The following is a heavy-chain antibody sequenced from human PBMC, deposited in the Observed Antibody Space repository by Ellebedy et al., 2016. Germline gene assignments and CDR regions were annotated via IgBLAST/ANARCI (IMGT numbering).Heavy chain of an antibody. CDR2: ISGSGGST. V-gene: IGHV3-23*01. Sequence: GESLKISXAASGFTFSSYSMNWVRQAPGKGLEWVSAISGSGGSTYYADSVKGRFTISRDNSKNTLYLQMNSLRAEDTAVYYCAKDGYPYWGQGTLVTVSS. D-gene: IGHD6-13*01. CDR3: AKDGYPY. J-gene: IGHJ4*02. CDR1: GFTFSSYS.